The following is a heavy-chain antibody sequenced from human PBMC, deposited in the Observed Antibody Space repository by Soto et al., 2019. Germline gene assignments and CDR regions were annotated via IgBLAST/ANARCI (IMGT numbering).Heavy chain of an antibody. D-gene: IGHD6-13*01. CDR1: GGSISSGGYY. J-gene: IGHJ4*02. CDR2: IYYSGST. Sequence: QVQLQESGPGLVKPSQTLSLTCTVSGGSISSGGYYCSWSRQHPGKGLEWIGYIYYSGSTYYNPSLKSRVTISVDTSKNQLSLKLSSVTAADTSVYYCSRDRIAAAGRFDYWGQGTLVTVSS. CDR3: SRDRIAAAGRFDY. V-gene: IGHV4-31*03.